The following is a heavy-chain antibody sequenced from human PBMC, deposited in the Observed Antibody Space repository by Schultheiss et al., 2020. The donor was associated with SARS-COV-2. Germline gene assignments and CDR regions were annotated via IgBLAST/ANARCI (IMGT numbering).Heavy chain of an antibody. J-gene: IGHJ3*02. CDR2: IYSGGST. Sequence: GESLKISCAASGFTFSSYGMHWVRQAPGKGLEWVSVIYSGGSTYYADSVKGRFTISRDNSKNTLYVQMNSLKTDDTAVYYCASEGLREAFDIWGPGTKVTVSS. CDR1: GFTFSSYG. V-gene: IGHV3-NL1*01. CDR3: ASEGLREAFDI. D-gene: IGHD4-17*01.